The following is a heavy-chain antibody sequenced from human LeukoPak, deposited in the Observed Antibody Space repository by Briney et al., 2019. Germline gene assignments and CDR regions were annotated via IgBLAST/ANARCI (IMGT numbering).Heavy chain of an antibody. Sequence: PSETLSLTCTVSGGSISSSSNSWGWIRQPPGKGLEWIGSISYSGSTYYNPSLKSRVTISVDTSKNQFSLKLSSVTAADTAVYYCARLKVVAAAFDYWGQGTLVTVSS. J-gene: IGHJ4*02. CDR3: ARLKVVAAAFDY. CDR1: GGSISSSSNS. CDR2: ISYSGST. D-gene: IGHD2-15*01. V-gene: IGHV4-39*01.